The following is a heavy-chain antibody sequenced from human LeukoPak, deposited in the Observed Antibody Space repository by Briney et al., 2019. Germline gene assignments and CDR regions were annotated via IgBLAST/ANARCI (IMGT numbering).Heavy chain of an antibody. CDR1: GGSIRGYY. Sequence: SETLSLTCAVYGGSIRGYYWSWIRQPPGKGLEWIGEINHSGSTNYNPSLKSRVTISVDTSKNQFSLKLSSVTAADTAVYYCARHHYYGSGSYYKRGYFDYWGQGTLVTVSS. CDR3: ARHHYYGSGSYYKRGYFDY. CDR2: INHSGST. D-gene: IGHD3-10*01. J-gene: IGHJ4*02. V-gene: IGHV4-34*01.